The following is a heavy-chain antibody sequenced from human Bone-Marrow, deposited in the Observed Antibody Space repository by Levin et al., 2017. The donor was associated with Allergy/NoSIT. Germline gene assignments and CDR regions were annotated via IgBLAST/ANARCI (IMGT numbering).Heavy chain of an antibody. D-gene: IGHD2-8*02. Sequence: ASVKVSCKASGYTFTGYYMHWVRQAPGQGLEWMGWINPNSGGTNYAQKFQGRVTMTRDTSISTAYMELSRLRSDDTAVYYCARNLVPLSPFDYWGQGTLVTVSS. J-gene: IGHJ4*02. V-gene: IGHV1-2*02. CDR3: ARNLVPLSPFDY. CDR1: GYTFTGYY. CDR2: INPNSGGT.